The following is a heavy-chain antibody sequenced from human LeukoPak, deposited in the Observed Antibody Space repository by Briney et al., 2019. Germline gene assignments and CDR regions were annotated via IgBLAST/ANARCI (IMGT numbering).Heavy chain of an antibody. CDR2: INPNSGGT. CDR1: GYTFTDYY. D-gene: IGHD2-15*01. CDR3: ASLCSGGSCYSGKMDY. V-gene: IGHV1-2*02. Sequence: GASVKVSRKASGYTFTDYYMHWVRQAPGQGLEWMGWINPNSGGTNYAQKFQGRVTMTRDTSISTAYMELSRLRSDDTAVYYCASLCSGGSCYSGKMDYWGQGTLVTVSS. J-gene: IGHJ4*02.